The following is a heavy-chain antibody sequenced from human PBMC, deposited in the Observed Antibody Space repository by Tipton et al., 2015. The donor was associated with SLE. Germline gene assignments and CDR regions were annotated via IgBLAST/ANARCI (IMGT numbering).Heavy chain of an antibody. CDR2: IYYSGNT. CDR3: AREDYYMDV. J-gene: IGHJ6*03. V-gene: IGHV4-59*12. CDR1: GGSISSYY. Sequence: TLSLTCTVSGGSISSYYWSWIRQPPGKGLEWIGSIYYSGNTYYNPSLKSRVTISIDTSKNQFSLKLTSVTAADTAVYYCAREDYYMDVWGKGTTVTVSS.